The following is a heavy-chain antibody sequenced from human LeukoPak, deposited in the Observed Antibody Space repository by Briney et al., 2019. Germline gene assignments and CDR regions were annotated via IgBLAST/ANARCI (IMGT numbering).Heavy chain of an antibody. CDR1: GFTVSSNY. D-gene: IGHD3-10*01. V-gene: IGHV3-66*01. J-gene: IGHJ6*01. CDR3: ARDGGFGXSPPYXXXYGMD. CDR2: IYSGGRT. Sequence: GGSLRLSCAASGFTVSSNYMNWVRQVPGKGLEWVSVIYSGGRTYYADSVKGRFTISRDNSKNTVYLQMNNLRVEDTAVYYCARDGGFGXSPPYXXXYGMD.